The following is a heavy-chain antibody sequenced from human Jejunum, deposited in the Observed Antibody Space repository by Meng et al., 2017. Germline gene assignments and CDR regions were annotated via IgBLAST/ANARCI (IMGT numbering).Heavy chain of an antibody. CDR3: ARNTVGTTTLDY. CDR2: INVDTGDT. Sequence: QVQLVESGAERKKPGASVKVSCKASGYSFTTYAIHWVRQAPGQGLEWMGWINVDTGDTRYSQKFQGRLTITRDTSASTAYLELSSLTSEDTAVYYCARNTVGTTTLDYWGQGTLVTVSS. J-gene: IGHJ4*02. D-gene: IGHD1-26*01. CDR1: GYSFTTYA. V-gene: IGHV1-3*01.